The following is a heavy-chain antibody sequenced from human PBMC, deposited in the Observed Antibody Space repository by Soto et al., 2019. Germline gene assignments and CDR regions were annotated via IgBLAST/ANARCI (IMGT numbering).Heavy chain of an antibody. CDR3: ARASSDYDFWSGDNWFDP. CDR1: GGSISSGSYS. Sequence: QLQLQESGSGLVKPSQTLSLTCAVSGGSISSGSYSWNWIRQPPGKGLEWIGYIYHIATTYYNPSLKSRVTISVDRSTHHCSLRLRSVSAADTAVYYCARASSDYDFWSGDNWFDPWGQGTLVTVSS. V-gene: IGHV4-30-2*01. J-gene: IGHJ5*02. CDR2: IYHIATT. D-gene: IGHD3-3*01.